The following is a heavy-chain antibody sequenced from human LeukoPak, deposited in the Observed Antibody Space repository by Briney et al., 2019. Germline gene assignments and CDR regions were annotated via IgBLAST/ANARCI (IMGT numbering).Heavy chain of an antibody. J-gene: IGHJ5*02. V-gene: IGHV4-39*07. Sequence: SETLSLTCTVSSGSISSSSYYWGWIRQPPGKGLEWIGSIYYSGSTYYNPSLKSRVTISVDTSKNQFSLKLSSVTAADTAVYYCARDNDYYGSGSYYLWGQGTLVTVSS. D-gene: IGHD3-10*01. CDR1: SGSISSSSYY. CDR3: ARDNDYYGSGSYYL. CDR2: IYYSGST.